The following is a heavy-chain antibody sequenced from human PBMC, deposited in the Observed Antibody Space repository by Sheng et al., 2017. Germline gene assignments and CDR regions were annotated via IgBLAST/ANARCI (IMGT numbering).Heavy chain of an antibody. CDR1: GESFSGYY. Sequence: QVQLQQWGAGLLKPSETLSLTCTVYGESFSGYYWSWIRQPPGKGLEWIGEINHRGSTNYNPYLKSRVIILVDTSKNQFSLNLSSVTAADTAFYYCARGRNITMVRGVPKRRNWFDPWGHGTLVTVSS. D-gene: IGHD3-10*01. CDR3: ARGRNITMVRGVPKRRNWFDP. V-gene: IGHV4-34*01. CDR2: INHRGST. J-gene: IGHJ5*02.